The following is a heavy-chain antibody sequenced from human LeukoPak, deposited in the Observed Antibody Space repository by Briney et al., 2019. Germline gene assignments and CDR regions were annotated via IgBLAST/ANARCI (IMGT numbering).Heavy chain of an antibody. V-gene: IGHV3-23*01. J-gene: IGHJ4*02. CDR1: EFTFSSYG. Sequence: GGSLRLSCAASEFTFSSYGMSWVRQAPGKGLEGVSVISGSAGSTYYADSVKGRFTISRDNSKNTLYLQMNSLRAEDTAVYHCAKAKGSSWYDFDYWGQGALVTVSS. CDR2: ISGSAGST. CDR3: AKAKGSSWYDFDY. D-gene: IGHD6-13*01.